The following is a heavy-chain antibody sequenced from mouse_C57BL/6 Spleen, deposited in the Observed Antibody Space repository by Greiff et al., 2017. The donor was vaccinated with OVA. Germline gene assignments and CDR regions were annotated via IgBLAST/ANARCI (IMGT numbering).Heavy chain of an antibody. CDR1: GYSFTDYN. J-gene: IGHJ4*01. Sequence: EVQGVESGPELVKPGASVKISCKASGYSFTDYNMNWVKQSNGKSLEWIGVINPNYGTTSYNQKFKGKATLTVDQSSSTAYMQLNSLTSEDSAVYYCAQSPTWTGYYAMDYSGQGTSVTVSS. CDR2: INPNYGTT. V-gene: IGHV1-39*01. CDR3: AQSPTWTGYYAMDY. D-gene: IGHD4-1*01.